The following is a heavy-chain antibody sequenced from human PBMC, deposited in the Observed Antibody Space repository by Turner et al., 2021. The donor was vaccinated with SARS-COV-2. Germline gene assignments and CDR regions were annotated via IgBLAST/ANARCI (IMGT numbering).Heavy chain of an antibody. D-gene: IGHD2-15*01. V-gene: IGHV3-23*01. J-gene: IGHJ5*02. CDR3: AKGRWWFDP. Sequence: EVQLLDSGGGLVQPGGSLRLSCAASGFTFSNYAMTWVRQAPGTRLEWVSSISDNSFSTYYADSVKGRFTISRDNSRNTLYLQINGLRAEDTAIYYCAKGRWWFDPWGQGTLVTVSS. CDR2: ISDNSFST. CDR1: GFTFSNYA.